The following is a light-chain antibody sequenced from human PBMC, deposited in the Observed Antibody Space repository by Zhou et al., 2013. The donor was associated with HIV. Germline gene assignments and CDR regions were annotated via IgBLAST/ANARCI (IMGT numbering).Light chain of an antibody. J-gene: IGKJ2*01. V-gene: IGKV3-20*01. CDR3: QHYGVSPYT. Sequence: EIVLTQSPGTLSLSPGERATLSCRASQSVSSSYLAWYQHKPGQGPKVLIFGASTRANGIPGRFSGSGSGTEFTLTISRLEPEDFAVYYCQHYGVSPYTFGPGTKLEI. CDR1: QSVSSSY. CDR2: GAS.